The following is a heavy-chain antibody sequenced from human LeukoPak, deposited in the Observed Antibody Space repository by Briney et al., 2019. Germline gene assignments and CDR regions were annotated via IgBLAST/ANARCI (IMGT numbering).Heavy chain of an antibody. CDR1: GFTFSSYW. CDR3: VRDRGFVTIFEADNWFDP. J-gene: IGHJ5*02. D-gene: IGHD3-3*01. CDR2: INGDGRNI. Sequence: GGSLRLSCVASGFTFSSYWMQWVRQDPRKGLVWVSRINGDGRNIDYADSVRGRFTISRDNAKNTLYLQLNSLRAEDTAVYYCVRDRGFVTIFEADNWFDPWGQGTLVTVSS. V-gene: IGHV3-74*01.